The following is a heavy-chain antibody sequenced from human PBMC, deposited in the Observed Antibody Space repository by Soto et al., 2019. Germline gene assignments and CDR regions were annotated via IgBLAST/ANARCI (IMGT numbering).Heavy chain of an antibody. V-gene: IGHV4-59*08. CDR2: ITYTGKT. CDR1: RGSINSAY. J-gene: IGHJ4*02. Sequence: QVQLQESGPRLVKPSETLSLTCTVSRGSINSAYWSWFRQPPGKGLQWIGYITYTGKTFYNPSLKSRVTITLDASKDQFSLRLTSVTDADTAIYYCARHAWYNDYWSEGTLISVSS. CDR3: ARHAWYNDY. D-gene: IGHD1-20*01.